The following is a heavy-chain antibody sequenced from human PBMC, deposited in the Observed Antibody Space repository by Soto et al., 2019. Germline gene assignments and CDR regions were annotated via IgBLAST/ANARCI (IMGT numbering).Heavy chain of an antibody. Sequence: PSQTLSLTCAISGYSVSSDTAAWNWIRQSPSGGLEWLGRTYYRSNWYNDYAVSVKSRITINADTSKNQFSLQLTSVTPEDSAVYYCARDPPYSNSIFDFWGQGTLVTVSS. CDR1: GYSVSSDTAA. CDR3: ARDPPYSNSIFDF. V-gene: IGHV6-1*01. CDR2: TYYRSNWYN. J-gene: IGHJ4*02. D-gene: IGHD6-13*01.